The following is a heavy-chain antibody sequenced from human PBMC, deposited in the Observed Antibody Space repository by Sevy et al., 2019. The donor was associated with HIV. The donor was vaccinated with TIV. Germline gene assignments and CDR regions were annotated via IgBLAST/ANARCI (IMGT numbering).Heavy chain of an antibody. J-gene: IGHJ4*02. D-gene: IGHD5-18*01. CDR1: GFIFSNNA. CDR3: VTGDTAMITDLDY. CDR2: VESGGST. Sequence: GGSLRLSCGASGFIFSNNAMNWVRQAPGKGPEWASGVESGGSTYYADSVKGRFTISRDNSKNMLFLQMSSLRAEDTAIYYCVTGDTAMITDLDYWGLGTLVTVSS. V-gene: IGHV3-23*01.